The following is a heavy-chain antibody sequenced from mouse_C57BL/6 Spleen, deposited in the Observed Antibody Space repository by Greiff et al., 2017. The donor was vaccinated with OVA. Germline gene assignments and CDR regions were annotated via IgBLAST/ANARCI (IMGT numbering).Heavy chain of an antibody. V-gene: IGHV1-64*01. Sequence: QVQLQQPGAELVKPGASVKLSCKASGYTFTSYWMHWVKQRPGQGLEWIGMIHPNSGSTNYNEKFKSKATLTVDKSSSTAYMQLSSLTSEDSAVYYCARSAVTTVVATVDFDYWGQGTTLTVSS. CDR1: GYTFTSYW. CDR2: IHPNSGST. D-gene: IGHD1-1*01. CDR3: ARSAVTTVVATVDFDY. J-gene: IGHJ2*01.